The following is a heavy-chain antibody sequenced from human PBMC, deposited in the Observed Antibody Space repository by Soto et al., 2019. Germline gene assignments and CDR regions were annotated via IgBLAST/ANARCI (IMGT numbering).Heavy chain of an antibody. CDR2: ISYDGSNK. CDR1: GFTFSSYG. D-gene: IGHD5-12*01. V-gene: IGHV3-30*18. J-gene: IGHJ6*02. CDR3: AKDVKLLRSSYYYYYGMDV. Sequence: QVQLVESGGGVVQPGRSLRLSCAASGFTFSSYGMHWVRQAPVKGLEWVAVISYDGSNKYYADSVNGRFTISRDNSKNTLYLKMNSLRAEDTAVYYCAKDVKLLRSSYYYYYGMDVWGQGTTVTVSS.